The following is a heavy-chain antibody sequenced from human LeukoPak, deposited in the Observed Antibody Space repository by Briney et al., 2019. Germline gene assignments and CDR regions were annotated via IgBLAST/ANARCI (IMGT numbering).Heavy chain of an antibody. J-gene: IGHJ4*02. CDR1: GFISSSYG. CDR3: AKDPTHYRVWDYYETIGLSY. CDR2: IRSDGSNK. Sequence: PGGSLRLSCAASGFISSSYGMHWVRQAPGKGLEWVAFIRSDGSNKYYADSVKGRFTISRDNSKNTLYLQMNSLRTEDTAVYYCAKDPTHYRVWDYYETIGLSYWGQGTLVTASS. D-gene: IGHD3-22*01. V-gene: IGHV3-30*02.